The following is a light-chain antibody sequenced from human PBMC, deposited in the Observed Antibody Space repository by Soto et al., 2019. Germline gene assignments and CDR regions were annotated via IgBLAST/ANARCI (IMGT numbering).Light chain of an antibody. CDR3: SSYTTIKTVV. CDR2: KVS. V-gene: IGLV2-14*01. Sequence: QSVLTQPASVSGAPGQSIAISCTGPSSDVGGYEFVSWYQQHPGKTPKLLISKVSNRPSGISDRFSGFKSANTAYLPISGVQTEDEDDYHFSSYTTIKTVVFGGWTQLTVL. CDR1: SSDVGGYEF. J-gene: IGLJ2*01.